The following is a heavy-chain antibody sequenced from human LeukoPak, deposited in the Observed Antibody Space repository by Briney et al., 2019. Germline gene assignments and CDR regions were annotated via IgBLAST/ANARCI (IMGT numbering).Heavy chain of an antibody. CDR1: GYTFTGYY. D-gene: IGHD3-3*01. CDR2: INPNSGGT. V-gene: IGHV1-2*02. J-gene: IGHJ5*02. Sequence: GASVKVSCKASGYTFTGYYMHWVRQAPGQGLEWMGWINPNSGGTNYAQKFQGRVTMTRDTSISTAYMELSRLRSDDTAVYYCARATDPVLRFWFDPWGQGTLVTVSS. CDR3: ARATDPVLRFWFDP.